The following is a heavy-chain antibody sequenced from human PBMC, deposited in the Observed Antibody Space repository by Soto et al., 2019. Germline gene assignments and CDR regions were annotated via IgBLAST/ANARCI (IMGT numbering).Heavy chain of an antibody. J-gene: IGHJ3*01. CDR1: GGSIITSNW. CDR3: ARLGPGATTVTTGAAFDV. CDR2: SIHSGTA. Sequence: QVQLQESGPGLVKPSGTLSLTCAVSGGSIITSNWWTWVRQPPGKGLEWIGESIHSGTANYNPSLKSRVTISVDHSKTQFSLNLFSVTAADTAIYYCARLGPGATTVTTGAAFDVWGQGTMVTVSS. V-gene: IGHV4-4*02. D-gene: IGHD4-17*01.